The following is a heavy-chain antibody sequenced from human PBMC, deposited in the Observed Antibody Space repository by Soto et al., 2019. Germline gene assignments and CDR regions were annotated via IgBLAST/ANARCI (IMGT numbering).Heavy chain of an antibody. J-gene: IGHJ4*02. CDR3: ARGRGYDYVWGSYRPYYFDY. CDR2: ISGSGGST. CDR1: GLTFRTYA. D-gene: IGHD3-16*02. V-gene: IGHV3-23*01. Sequence: PGGSLRLSCAAPGLTFRTYAMTWVRQAPGKGLEWVSAISGSGGSTYYAESVKGRFTISRDNSKNTLDLQMNSLRAEDTAVYYCARGRGYDYVWGSYRPYYFDYWGQGTLVTVSS.